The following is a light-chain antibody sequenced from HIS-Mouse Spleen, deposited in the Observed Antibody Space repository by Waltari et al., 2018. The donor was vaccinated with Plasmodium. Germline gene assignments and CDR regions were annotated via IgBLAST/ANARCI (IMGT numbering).Light chain of an antibody. J-gene: IGLJ3*02. CDR2: YYSASDK. Sequence: QPVLTQPPSSSASPGESARLTCTLPSDINVGSYNIYWYQPKPGSPPRYLLSYYSASDKGQGSGVPSLFSGSKDASANTGILRISGRQSGDGADYYCMIWPSNASGVFGGGTKLTVL. CDR3: MIWPSNASGV. CDR1: SDINVGSYN. V-gene: IGLV5-37*01.